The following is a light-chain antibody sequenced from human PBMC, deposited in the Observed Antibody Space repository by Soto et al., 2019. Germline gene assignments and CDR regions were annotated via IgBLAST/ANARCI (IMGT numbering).Light chain of an antibody. V-gene: IGKV1-39*01. CDR2: AAS. J-gene: IGKJ5*01. CDR1: QSIANY. CDR3: LQNYSPPPIN. Sequence: DIQVTQSPSSFSAFVVDIVTNTFRSSQSIANYLNWYQQKPGKAPRLLIYAASTLESGVPSKFSGRGFGTDFTLTINSLQSEDSATYYCLQNYSPPPINFGQGTRLEIK.